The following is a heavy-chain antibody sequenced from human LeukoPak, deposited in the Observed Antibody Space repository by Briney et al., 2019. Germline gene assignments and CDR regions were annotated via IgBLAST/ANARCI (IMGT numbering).Heavy chain of an antibody. CDR2: ISYDGSNK. Sequence: GGSLRLSCAASGFTFSSYAMHWVRQAPGKGLEGVAVISYDGSNKYYADSVKGRFTISRDNSKNTLYLQMNSLRAEDTAVYYCARAGGANFWRGYFDYWRRGTLVSVSS. CDR3: ARAGGANFWRGYFDY. J-gene: IGHJ4*02. CDR1: GFTFSSYA. V-gene: IGHV3-30-3*01. D-gene: IGHD3-3*01.